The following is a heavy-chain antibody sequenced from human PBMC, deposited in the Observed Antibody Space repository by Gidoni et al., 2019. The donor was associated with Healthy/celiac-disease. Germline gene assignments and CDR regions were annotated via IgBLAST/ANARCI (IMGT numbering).Heavy chain of an antibody. CDR1: GFTVSSNY. J-gene: IGHJ4*02. CDR3: ARVTGYDSSGYTN. D-gene: IGHD3-22*01. V-gene: IGHV3-53*01. Sequence: EVQLVESGGGLIQPGGSLRLSCAASGFTVSSNYMSWVRQAPGKGLAWVSVIYSGGSTYYADSVKGRFTISRDNSKNTLYLQMNSLRAEDTAVYYCARVTGYDSSGYTNWGQGTLVTVSS. CDR2: IYSGGST.